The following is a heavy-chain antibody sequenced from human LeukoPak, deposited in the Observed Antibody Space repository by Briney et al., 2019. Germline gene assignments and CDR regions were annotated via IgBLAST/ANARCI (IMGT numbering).Heavy chain of an antibody. V-gene: IGHV4-31*03. CDR2: IYYSGST. CDR3: ARRKYSGSFFLFDY. Sequence: PSETLSLTCTVSGGSMSSDGYYWSWIRQHPGKGLEWIGSIYYSGSTYYNPSLKSRIIISVDTSKNQFSLKLSSVTAADTAVYYCARRKYSGSFFLFDYWGQGTLVTVSS. CDR1: GGSMSSDGYY. J-gene: IGHJ4*02. D-gene: IGHD1-26*01.